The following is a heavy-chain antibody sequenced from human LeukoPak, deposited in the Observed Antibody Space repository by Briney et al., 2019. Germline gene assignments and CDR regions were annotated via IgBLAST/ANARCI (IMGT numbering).Heavy chain of an antibody. J-gene: IGHJ5*02. D-gene: IGHD1-1*01. CDR3: AREGTEGSNWFDP. Sequence: GGSLRLSCAASGFTFSSYWMSWVRQAPGKGREWVANIKQDGSEKYYVDSVKGRFTISRDNAKNSLYLQMNRLRAEDTAVYYGAREGTEGSNWFDPWGQGTLVTVSS. V-gene: IGHV3-7*01. CDR2: IKQDGSEK. CDR1: GFTFSSYW.